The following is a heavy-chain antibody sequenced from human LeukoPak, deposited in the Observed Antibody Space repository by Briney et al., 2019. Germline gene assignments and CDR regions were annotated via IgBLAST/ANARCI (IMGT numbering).Heavy chain of an antibody. D-gene: IGHD3-3*01. CDR3: ARGPIIIPRGEHFDY. Sequence: ASVKVSCKASGYTFTNYGLSWVRQAPGQGLEWMGWISGYNGYTITSQKLQDRLTMTTDTSMTTVYLELRNLRSDDTAMYYCARGPIIIPRGEHFDYWGQGTLVTVSS. CDR1: GYTFTNYG. V-gene: IGHV1-18*01. CDR2: ISGYNGYT. J-gene: IGHJ4*02.